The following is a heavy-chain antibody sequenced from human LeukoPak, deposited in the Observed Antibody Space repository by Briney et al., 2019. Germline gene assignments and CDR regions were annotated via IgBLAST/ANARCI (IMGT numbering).Heavy chain of an antibody. J-gene: IGHJ6*03. Sequence: GGSLRLSCAASGFTVRSNYMSWVRQAPGKGLEWVSIIYSGGSTYYADSVKGRFTISRDNSKNTLYLQMNSVRVEDMAVYYCARAVYCRGGSCYWLGYYYYYMDVWGKGTTVTVSS. CDR1: GFTVRSNY. D-gene: IGHD2-15*01. CDR2: IYSGGST. V-gene: IGHV3-66*01. CDR3: ARAVYCRGGSCYWLGYYYYYMDV.